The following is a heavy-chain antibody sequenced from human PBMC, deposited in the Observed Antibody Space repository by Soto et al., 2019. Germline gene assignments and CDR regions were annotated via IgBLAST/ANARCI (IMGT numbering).Heavy chain of an antibody. D-gene: IGHD1-7*01. V-gene: IGHV3-23*01. J-gene: IGHJ4*02. CDR3: AKNQERELPRVIDF. CDR1: GLTFSNYA. Sequence: PGGSLRLSCAPSGLTFSNYAMSWVRQAPGGGLEWVSSMSGSSSTTYYADSVRGRLTISRDRSKNTLYLQMSSLRAEDTALYYCAKNQERELPRVIDFWGQGTLVTVSS. CDR2: MSGSSSTT.